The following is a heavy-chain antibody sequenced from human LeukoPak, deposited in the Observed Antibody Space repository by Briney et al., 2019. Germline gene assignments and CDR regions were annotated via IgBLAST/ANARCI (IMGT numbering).Heavy chain of an antibody. V-gene: IGHV3-21*01. CDR1: GSTFSSYS. CDR2: ISSSSSYI. CDR3: ARERRFGVAGYCSSTSCYTLDY. D-gene: IGHD2-2*02. J-gene: IGHJ4*02. Sequence: GGSLRLSCAASGSTFSSYSMNWVRQAPGKGLEWVSSISSSSSYIYYADSVKGRFTISRDNAKNSLYLQMNSLRAEDTAVYYCARERRFGVAGYCSSTSCYTLDYWGQGTLVTVSS.